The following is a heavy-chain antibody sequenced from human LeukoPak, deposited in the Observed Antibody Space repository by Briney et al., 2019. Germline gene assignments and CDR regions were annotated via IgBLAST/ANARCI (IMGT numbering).Heavy chain of an antibody. V-gene: IGHV1-2*02. CDR1: GYTFTGYY. D-gene: IGHD5-18*01. CDR3: ARDFESYGPGGDY. J-gene: IGHJ4*02. Sequence: ASVKVSCKASGYTFTGYYMHWVRQAPGQGLEWMGWINPNSGGTNYAKKFQGRVTMTRDTSISTAYMELSRLRSDDTAVYYCARDFESYGPGGDYWGQGTLVTVSS. CDR2: INPNSGGT.